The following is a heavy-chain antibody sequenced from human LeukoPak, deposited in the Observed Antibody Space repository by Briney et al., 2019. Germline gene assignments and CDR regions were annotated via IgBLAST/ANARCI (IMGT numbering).Heavy chain of an antibody. CDR3: ASDGSGLIDP. V-gene: IGHV3-21*01. J-gene: IGHJ5*02. D-gene: IGHD6-19*01. CDR1: GFTFSSYS. CDR2: ISSSSSYI. Sequence: GGSLRLSCAASGFTFSSYSMNWVRQAPGKGLEWVSSISSSSSYIYYADSVKGRFTISRDNAKNSLYLQMNGLRAEDTAVYYCASDGSGLIDPWGQGTLVTVSS.